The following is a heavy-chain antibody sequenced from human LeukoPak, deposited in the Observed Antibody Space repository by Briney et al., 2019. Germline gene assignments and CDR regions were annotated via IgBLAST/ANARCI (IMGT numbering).Heavy chain of an antibody. J-gene: IGHJ5*02. CDR1: GYTFTGYY. Sequence: ASVKVSCKASGYTFTGYYMHWVRQAPGQGLEWMGWINPNSGGTNYAQKFQGRVTMTRDTSISTAYMELSRLRSDDTAVYYCAREDRQRYCGGDCYPNDNWFDPWGQGTLVTVSS. D-gene: IGHD2-21*02. CDR3: AREDRQRYCGGDCYPNDNWFDP. CDR2: INPNSGGT. V-gene: IGHV1-2*02.